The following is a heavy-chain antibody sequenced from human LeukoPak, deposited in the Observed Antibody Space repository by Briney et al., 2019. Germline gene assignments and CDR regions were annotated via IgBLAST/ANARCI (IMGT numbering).Heavy chain of an antibody. D-gene: IGHD3-22*01. CDR3: ARPYYYDSSGYYPYYFDD. CDR2: INPNSGGT. V-gene: IGHV1-2*06. CDR1: GYTFTGYY. Sequence: GASVTVSCKASGYTFTGYYMHWVRQAPGQGLEWMGRINPNSGGTNYAQKFQGRVTMTRDTSISTAYMELSRLRSDDTAVYYCARPYYYDSSGYYPYYFDDWGQGTLVTVSS. J-gene: IGHJ4*02.